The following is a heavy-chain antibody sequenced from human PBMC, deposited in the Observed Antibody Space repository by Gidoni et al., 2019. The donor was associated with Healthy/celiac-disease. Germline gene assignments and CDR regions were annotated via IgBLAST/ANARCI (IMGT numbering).Heavy chain of an antibody. CDR3: ARRVTTGWYFDL. J-gene: IGHJ2*01. V-gene: IGHV3-21*01. D-gene: IGHD4-17*01. Sequence: LVWVSSISSISSYIYYADSVKGRFTISRDNAKNSLYLQMNSLRAEDTAVYYCARRVTTGWYFDLWGRGTLVTVSS. CDR2: ISSISSYI.